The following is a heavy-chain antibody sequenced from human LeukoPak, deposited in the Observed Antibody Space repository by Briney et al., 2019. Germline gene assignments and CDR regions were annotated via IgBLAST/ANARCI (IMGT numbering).Heavy chain of an antibody. CDR2: ISISSRYI. D-gene: IGHD6-13*01. V-gene: IGHV3-21*01. CDR1: GFNFSSYA. Sequence: GGSLRLSCVASGFNFSSYALSWVRQAPGKGLEWVSSISISSRYIYYADSMEGRFTISRDNTKNSLSLQMNSLRAEDTAVYYCARGAAAGFDPYYFDYWGRGALVTVSS. J-gene: IGHJ4*02. CDR3: ARGAAAGFDPYYFDY.